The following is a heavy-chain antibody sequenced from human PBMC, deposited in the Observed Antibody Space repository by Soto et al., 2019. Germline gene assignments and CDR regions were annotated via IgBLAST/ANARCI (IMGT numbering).Heavy chain of an antibody. CDR2: ISWDGGST. Sequence: LRLSCAASGFTFDDYTMHWVRQAPGKGLEWVSLISWDGGSTYYADSVKGRFTISRDNSKNSLYLQMNSLRTEDTALYYCAKDPMVRGVIWAYYFDYWGQGPLVTSPQ. CDR1: GFTFDDYT. D-gene: IGHD3-10*01. CDR3: AKDPMVRGVIWAYYFDY. V-gene: IGHV3-43*01. J-gene: IGHJ4*02.